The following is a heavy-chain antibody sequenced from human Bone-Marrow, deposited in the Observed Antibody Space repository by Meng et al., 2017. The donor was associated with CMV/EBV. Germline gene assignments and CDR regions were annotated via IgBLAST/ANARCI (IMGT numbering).Heavy chain of an antibody. J-gene: IGHJ3*02. V-gene: IGHV2-5*01. CDR2: IYWNDGK. CDR1: GLSLRNRGVA. Sequence: SAPTLVKPTPTLTLTCTFSGLSLRNRGVAVGWIRQLPGKALEWLALIYWNDGKRYSPSLKNRLTITKDTSKYQVVLTMTDVDPVDTATYYCAHTTPWSDALNIWGQGTMVTVSS. CDR3: AHTTPWSDALNI.